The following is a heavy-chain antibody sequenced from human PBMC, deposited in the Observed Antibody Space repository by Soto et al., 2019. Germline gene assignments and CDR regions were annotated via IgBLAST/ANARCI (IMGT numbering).Heavy chain of an antibody. CDR1: GFTFSSYA. Sequence: GGSLRLSCAASGFTFSSYAMSWVRQAPWKGLEWVSTSSGSDGRTYSTDSVKGRFTISRDNSRNTAYLQMNSLRVEDTAVYYCAKGVSQYTPLALFDYWGRGTLVTV. CDR3: AKGVSQYTPLALFDY. CDR2: SSGSDGRT. D-gene: IGHD5-18*01. J-gene: IGHJ4*02. V-gene: IGHV3-23*01.